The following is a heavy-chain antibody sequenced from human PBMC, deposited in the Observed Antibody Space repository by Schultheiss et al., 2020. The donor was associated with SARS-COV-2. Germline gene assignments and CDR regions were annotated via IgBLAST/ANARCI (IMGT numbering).Heavy chain of an antibody. CDR3: ARERSSIAARRFDY. V-gene: IGHV4-4*02. CDR1: GGSISSINW. D-gene: IGHD6-6*01. CDR2: IYHSGST. J-gene: IGHJ4*02. Sequence: SETLSLTCAVSGGSISSINWWNWVRQSPGKGLEWIGEIYHSGSTNYNPSLKSRVTISVDTSKNQFSLKLSSVTAADTAVYYCARERSSIAARRFDYWGQGTLVTVSS.